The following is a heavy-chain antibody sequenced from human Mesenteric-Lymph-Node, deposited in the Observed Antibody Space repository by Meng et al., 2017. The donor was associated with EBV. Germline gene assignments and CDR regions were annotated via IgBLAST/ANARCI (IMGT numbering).Heavy chain of an antibody. Sequence: QVQLQESGPGLVKPSETLSLTCTVSGGSVTSGSYYWNWIRQPPGKRLEWIGYIHYSGSTNYNPSLKSQVTLSVDTSTNQLSLRVSHVTAADTAVYYCARGRRGVQYFDFWGQGALVTVSS. CDR2: IHYSGST. CDR1: GGSVTSGSYY. CDR3: ARGRRGVQYFDF. J-gene: IGHJ4*02. D-gene: IGHD1-1*01. V-gene: IGHV4-61*01.